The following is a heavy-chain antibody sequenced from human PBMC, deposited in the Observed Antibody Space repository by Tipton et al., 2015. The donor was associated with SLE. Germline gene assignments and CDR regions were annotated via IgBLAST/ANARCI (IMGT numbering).Heavy chain of an antibody. D-gene: IGHD3-10*01. CDR3: ARGSRYGSGSYPAPGESFQR. CDR2: VSSDGEST. Sequence: SGDIFSDNVMHWVRQAPGKGLEYVSAVSSDGESTYYANSVKGRFTISRDNSKKTLFLQMGSLKPEDTGVYYCARGSRYGSGSYPAPGESFQRWGQGTLVIVSS. V-gene: IGHV3-64*01. J-gene: IGHJ1*01. CDR1: GDIFSDNV.